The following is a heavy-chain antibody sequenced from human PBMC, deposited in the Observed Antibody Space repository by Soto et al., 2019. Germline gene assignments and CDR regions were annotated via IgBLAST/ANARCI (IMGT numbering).Heavy chain of an antibody. J-gene: IGHJ4*02. D-gene: IGHD6-19*01. CDR3: ARMDPGAVAGLDY. CDR1: GGSISSYY. CDR2: IYYSGST. Sequence: SETLSLTCTVSGGSISSYYWSWIRQPPGKGLEWIGYIYYSGSTNYNPSLKSRVTISVDTSKNQFSLKLSSVTAADTAVYYCARMDPGAVAGLDYWGQGTLVTVSS. V-gene: IGHV4-59*01.